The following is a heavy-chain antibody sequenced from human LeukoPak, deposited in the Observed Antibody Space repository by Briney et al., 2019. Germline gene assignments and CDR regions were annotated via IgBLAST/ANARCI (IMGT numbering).Heavy chain of an antibody. CDR3: LIHRPRSTKFDY. CDR2: ISAYNGNT. D-gene: IGHD5-24*01. J-gene: IGHJ4*02. Sequence: GASVEVSCKASGYTFTSYGISWVRQAPGQGLEWMGWISAYNGNTNYAQKLQGRVTMTTDTSTSTAYMELRSLRSDDTAVYYCLIHRPRSTKFDYWGQGTLVTVSS. V-gene: IGHV1-18*01. CDR1: GYTFTSYG.